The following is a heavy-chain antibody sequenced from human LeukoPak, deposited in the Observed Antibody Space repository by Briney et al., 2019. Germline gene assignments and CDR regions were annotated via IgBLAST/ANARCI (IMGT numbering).Heavy chain of an antibody. V-gene: IGHV3-11*01. CDR2: ISSSGSTI. CDR1: GFTFSDYY. D-gene: IGHD3-10*01. Sequence: PGGSLRLSCAASGFTFSDYYMSWIRQAPGKGLEWVSYISSSGSTIYYADSVKGRFTISRDNAKNSLYLQMNSLRAEDTAVYYCARGFSYYYGSGSYPKPPDFDYWGQGTLVTVSS. CDR3: ARGFSYYYGSGSYPKPPDFDY. J-gene: IGHJ4*02.